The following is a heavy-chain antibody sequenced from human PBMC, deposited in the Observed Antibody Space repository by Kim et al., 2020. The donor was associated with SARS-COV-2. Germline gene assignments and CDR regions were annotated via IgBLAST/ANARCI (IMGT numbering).Heavy chain of an antibody. CDR3: AKASRVAARPIQYYFDY. V-gene: IGHV3-23*01. Sequence: GGSLRLSCAASGFTFSSYAMSWVRQAPGKGLEWVSAISGSGGSTYYADSVKGRFTISRDNSKNTLYLQMNSLRAEDTAVYYCAKASRVAARPIQYYFDYWGQGTLVTVSS. CDR1: GFTFSSYA. D-gene: IGHD6-6*01. CDR2: ISGSGGST. J-gene: IGHJ4*02.